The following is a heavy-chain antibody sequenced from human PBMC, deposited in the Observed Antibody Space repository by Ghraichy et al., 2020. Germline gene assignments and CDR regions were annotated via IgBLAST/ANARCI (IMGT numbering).Heavy chain of an antibody. J-gene: IGHJ4*02. Sequence: ETLSLTCAASGFTFGSYGMSWVRQAPGKGLEWVAAVGGSGGPTYYANPAKGRFTISRDNSKNTLHLQMNSLRAEDTAVYYCAKHTSPSADSRSGWDFWGQGALVTVSS. CDR2: VGGSGGPT. D-gene: IGHD6-19*01. CDR1: GFTFGSYG. V-gene: IGHV3-23*01. CDR3: AKHTSPSADSRSGWDF.